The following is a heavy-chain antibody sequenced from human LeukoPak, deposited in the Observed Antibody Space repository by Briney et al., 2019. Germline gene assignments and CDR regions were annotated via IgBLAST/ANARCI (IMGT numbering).Heavy chain of an antibody. J-gene: IGHJ4*02. Sequence: GGSLRLSCAASGFTFSSYAMHWVRQAPGKGLEWVAVISYDGSNKYYADSVKGRFTIPRDNSKNTLYLQMNSLRAEDTAVYYCARDPMVRGVIGKFDYWGQGTLVTVSS. V-gene: IGHV3-30-3*01. CDR2: ISYDGSNK. D-gene: IGHD3-10*01. CDR3: ARDPMVRGVIGKFDY. CDR1: GFTFSSYA.